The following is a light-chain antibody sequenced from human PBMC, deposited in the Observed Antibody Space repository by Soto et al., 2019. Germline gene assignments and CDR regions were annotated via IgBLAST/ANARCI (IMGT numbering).Light chain of an antibody. CDR2: EVS. J-gene: IGLJ1*01. V-gene: IGLV2-8*01. CDR3: SSYAGSNNLYV. CDR1: SSDVGGYNY. Sequence: QSALTQPLSASGSPGQSVTTSCTGTSSDVGGYNYVSWYQQHPGKAPKLMIYEVSKRPSGVPDRFPGSKSGNTASLTVSGLQAEDEADYYCSSYAGSNNLYVFGTGTKVTVL.